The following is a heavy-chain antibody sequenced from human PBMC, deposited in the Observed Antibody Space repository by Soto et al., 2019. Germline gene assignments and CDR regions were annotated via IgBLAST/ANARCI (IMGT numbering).Heavy chain of an antibody. J-gene: IGHJ4*02. CDR1: GFDFSGSE. D-gene: IGHD2-21*01. Sequence: GGSVRLSCTASGFDFSGSEMNWFRQAPGKGLEWVAYITGSGGAMFHADSVKGRFSISRDNAKNSLFLEMNNLTADDAGVYYCAKVAPFILGSPFWGQGTLVTVSS. CDR3: AKVAPFILGSPF. V-gene: IGHV3-48*03. CDR2: ITGSGGAM.